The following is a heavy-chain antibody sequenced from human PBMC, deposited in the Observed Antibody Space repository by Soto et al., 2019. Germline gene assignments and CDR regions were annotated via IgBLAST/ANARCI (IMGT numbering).Heavy chain of an antibody. J-gene: IGHJ4*02. V-gene: IGHV1-69*02. CDR1: GGTFSSYT. D-gene: IGHD3-3*01. CDR3: ARAPGSVVRVDDY. Sequence: SVKVSCKASGGTFSSYTIIWVRQAPGQGLEWMGRIIPILGIANYAQKFQGRVTITADKSTSTAYMELSSLRSEDTAVYYCARAPGSVVRVDDYWGQGTLVTVSS. CDR2: IIPILGIA.